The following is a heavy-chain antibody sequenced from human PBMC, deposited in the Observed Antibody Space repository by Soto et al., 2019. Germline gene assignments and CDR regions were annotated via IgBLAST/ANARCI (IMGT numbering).Heavy chain of an antibody. CDR1: GFTFSSYA. D-gene: IGHD3-16*01. J-gene: IGHJ4*02. Sequence: GGSLRLSCAASGFTFSSYAMSWVRQAPGKGLEWVSAISGSGVSTYYADSVKGRFTISRDNSKNTLYLQMNSLRAEDTAVYYCAKVLRGGAMPGPDYWGQGTLVTVSS. V-gene: IGHV3-23*01. CDR2: ISGSGVST. CDR3: AKVLRGGAMPGPDY.